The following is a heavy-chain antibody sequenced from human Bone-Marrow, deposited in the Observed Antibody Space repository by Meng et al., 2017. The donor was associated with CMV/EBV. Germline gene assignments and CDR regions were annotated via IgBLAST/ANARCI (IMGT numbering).Heavy chain of an antibody. CDR3: ARQSVLRFLEWFYGMDV. D-gene: IGHD3-3*01. CDR1: GGSISSSSYY. Sequence: SETLSLTCTVSGGSISSSSYYWGWIRQPPGKGLEWIGSIYYSGSTYYNPSLKSRVTISVDTSKNQFSLKLSSVTAADTAVYYCARQSVLRFLEWFYGMDVWGQRTTVTVSS. J-gene: IGHJ6*02. V-gene: IGHV4-39*01. CDR2: IYYSGST.